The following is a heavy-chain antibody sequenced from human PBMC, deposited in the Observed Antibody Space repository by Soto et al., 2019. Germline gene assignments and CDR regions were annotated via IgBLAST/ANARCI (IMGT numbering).Heavy chain of an antibody. D-gene: IGHD6-19*01. J-gene: IGHJ4*02. CDR3: ARAVGDPLYYLDY. CDR2: TDYSGNT. CDR1: SDSISSYY. V-gene: IGHV4-59*08. Sequence: QVQLQESGPGLVRPSETLSLTCTVSSDSISSYYWIWIRQSPGKGLVWIGYTDYSGNTNYNPSLKSRVTTSGATAKNQFSLRLSSVTAADTAVYYCARAVGDPLYYLDYWGQGTLVTVSS.